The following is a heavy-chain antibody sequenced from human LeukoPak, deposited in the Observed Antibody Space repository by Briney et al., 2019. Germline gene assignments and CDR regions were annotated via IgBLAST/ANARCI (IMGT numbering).Heavy chain of an antibody. CDR1: GYTFIDYY. J-gene: IGHJ4*02. CDR3: ATILVVRSVDY. D-gene: IGHD2-21*01. V-gene: IGHV1-69-2*01. CDR2: VGPEDGET. Sequence: ASVKVSCKVSGYTFIDYYMHWVQQAPGKGLEWMGLVGPEDGETIYAEKFQCRVTITADTSPDTAYMELSSLRSEDTAVYYCATILVVRSVDYWGQGTLVTVSS.